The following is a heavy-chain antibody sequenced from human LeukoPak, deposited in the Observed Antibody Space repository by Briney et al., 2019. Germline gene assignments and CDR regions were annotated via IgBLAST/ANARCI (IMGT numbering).Heavy chain of an antibody. Sequence: GRSLRPSCAPSGFTSDDYAMHWVRQAPRKGLEWVSGISWYRWCIGYGNSVKGRITISRDNAKNSLYLEMDRLRAEDTGWYCCAKDMGFGELFGCFDYWRQGSQVSVCS. CDR3: AKDMGFGELFGCFDY. CDR1: GFTSDDYA. V-gene: IGHV3-9*02. J-gene: IGHJ4*02. D-gene: IGHD3-10*01. CDR2: ISWYRWCI.